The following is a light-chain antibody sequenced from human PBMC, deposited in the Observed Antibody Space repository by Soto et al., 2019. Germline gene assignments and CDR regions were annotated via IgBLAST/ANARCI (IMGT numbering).Light chain of an antibody. Sequence: EIVMTQSPATLSVSPGERVTLSCRASQSVSSDLAWYQHKPGQAPRLLIYGASTRATTTPARFSGSGSGTEFSLSISSPQSEDFAVYYCLQYNDWPPKQYTFGQGTKLEIK. CDR1: QSVSSD. CDR2: GAS. J-gene: IGKJ2*01. V-gene: IGKV3-15*01. CDR3: LQYNDWPPKQYT.